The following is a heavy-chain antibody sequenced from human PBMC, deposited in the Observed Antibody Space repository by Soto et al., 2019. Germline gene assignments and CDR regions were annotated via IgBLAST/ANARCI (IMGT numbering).Heavy chain of an antibody. CDR1: GLTFSSYA. Sequence: EVQLLESGGGLVQPGGSLRLSCAASGLTFSSYAMSWVRQAPGKGLEWVSGISGSGISTYYADSVKGRFTISRDNSTNTLYLQMNRLRAEDTAVYYCAKNSESSAYSSFDYWGQGTLVTVSS. J-gene: IGHJ4*02. D-gene: IGHD3-22*01. CDR2: ISGSGIST. V-gene: IGHV3-23*01. CDR3: AKNSESSAYSSFDY.